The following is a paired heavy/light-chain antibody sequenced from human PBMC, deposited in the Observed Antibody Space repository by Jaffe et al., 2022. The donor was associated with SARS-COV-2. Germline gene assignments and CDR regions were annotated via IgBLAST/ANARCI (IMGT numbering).Light chain of an antibody. Sequence: QSVLTQPPSVSAAPGQKVTISCSGSSSNIGNNYVSWYHQLPGTAPKLLIYDNNKRPSGIPDRFSGSKSGTSATLGITGLQTGDEADYYCGTWDSSLSAGVFGGGTKLTVL. CDR1: SSNIGNNY. CDR2: DNN. J-gene: IGLJ3*02. V-gene: IGLV1-51*01. CDR3: GTWDSSLSAGV.
Heavy chain of an antibody. J-gene: IGHJ4*02. CDR2: ISYDGTKK. D-gene: IGHD6-13*01. V-gene: IGHV3-30*03. CDR3: ARVQQLGAIDY. Sequence: QVQLVESGGGVVQPGRSLRLSCAASGFTFSTYGMHWVRQAPGKGLEWVALISYDGTKKYYADSVKGRFSISRDNSKITVYLQMSSLRAEDTAVYYCARVQQLGAIDYWGQGTLVTVSS. CDR1: GFTFSTYG.